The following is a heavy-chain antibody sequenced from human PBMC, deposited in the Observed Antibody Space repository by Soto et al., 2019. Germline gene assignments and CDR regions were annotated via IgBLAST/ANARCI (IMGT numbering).Heavy chain of an antibody. Sequence: GGSLILSCAASGFTFSSYWMSWVRQAPGKGLEWVANIKQDGSEKYYVDSVKGRFTISRDNAKNSLYLQMNSLRAEDTAVYYCARPIEYSSSPDAFDIWGQGTMVTVSS. CDR1: GFTFSSYW. D-gene: IGHD6-6*01. CDR2: IKQDGSEK. V-gene: IGHV3-7*01. CDR3: ARPIEYSSSPDAFDI. J-gene: IGHJ3*02.